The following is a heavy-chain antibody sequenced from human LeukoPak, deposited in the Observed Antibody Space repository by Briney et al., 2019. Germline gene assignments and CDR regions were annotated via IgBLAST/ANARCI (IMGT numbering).Heavy chain of an antibody. CDR1: GYSFTGYY. Sequence: ASVKVSCKASGYSFTGYYIHWVRQAPGRGLEWMGWMNPNSGNTGYAQKFQGRVTMTRNTSISTAYMELSSLRSEDTAVYYCARCPSREGFDYWGQGTLVTVSS. CDR2: MNPNSGNT. D-gene: IGHD5-24*01. CDR3: ARCPSREGFDY. V-gene: IGHV1-8*02. J-gene: IGHJ4*02.